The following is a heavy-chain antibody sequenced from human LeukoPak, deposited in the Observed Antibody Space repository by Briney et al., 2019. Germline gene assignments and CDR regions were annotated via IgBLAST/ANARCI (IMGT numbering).Heavy chain of an antibody. J-gene: IGHJ3*02. D-gene: IGHD2-2*01. Sequence: GGSLRLSCAASGFTFSSYGMHWVRQAPGKGLEWVAFIRYDGSNKYYADSVKGRFTTSRDNSKNTLYLQMNSLRAEDTAVYYCAKDQSSQLHNPIDAFDIWGQGTRVTVSS. CDR2: IRYDGSNK. CDR1: GFTFSSYG. CDR3: AKDQSSQLHNPIDAFDI. V-gene: IGHV3-30*02.